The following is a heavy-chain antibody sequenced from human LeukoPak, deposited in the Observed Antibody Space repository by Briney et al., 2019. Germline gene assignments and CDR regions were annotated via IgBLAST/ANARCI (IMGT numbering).Heavy chain of an antibody. CDR2: IKQDGGEK. Sequence: PGGSLRLSCVDSGITFSRYWMSWVRQAPGKGLEWVANIKQDGGEKYYVDSVKGRFTISRDNAKNSLYLQMNSLRVEDTAVYYCAGVGRPLDYWGRGTLVTVSS. D-gene: IGHD1-1*01. CDR3: AGVGRPLDY. J-gene: IGHJ4*02. V-gene: IGHV3-7*03. CDR1: GITFSRYW.